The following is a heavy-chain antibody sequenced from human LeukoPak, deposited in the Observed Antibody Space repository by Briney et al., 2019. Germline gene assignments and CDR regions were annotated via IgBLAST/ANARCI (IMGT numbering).Heavy chain of an antibody. D-gene: IGHD3-10*01. CDR3: ARTPHYYGSGSYLKNDY. Sequence: ASVTVSCKASGYTFTSYGISWVRQAPGQGLEGMGWISAYNGNTNYAQKLQGRVTMTTDTSTSTAYMELRSLRSDDTAVYYCARTPHYYGSGSYLKNDYWGQGTLVTVSS. CDR2: ISAYNGNT. V-gene: IGHV1-18*01. CDR1: GYTFTSYG. J-gene: IGHJ4*02.